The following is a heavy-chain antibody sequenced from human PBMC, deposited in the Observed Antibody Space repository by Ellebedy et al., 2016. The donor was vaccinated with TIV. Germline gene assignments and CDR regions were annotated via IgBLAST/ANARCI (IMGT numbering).Heavy chain of an antibody. J-gene: IGHJ4*02. CDR1: GYTFTDLS. CDR2: FDPEDGET. CDR3: ATGDPGFDY. V-gene: IGHV1-24*01. Sequence: AASVKVSCKVSGYTFTDLSMHWVRQAPGKGLEWMGGFDPEDGETIYAEKFQGRVTMTEDTSTDTAYMELSSLRSEDTAVYYCATGDPGFDYWGQGTLVTVSS. D-gene: IGHD5-24*01.